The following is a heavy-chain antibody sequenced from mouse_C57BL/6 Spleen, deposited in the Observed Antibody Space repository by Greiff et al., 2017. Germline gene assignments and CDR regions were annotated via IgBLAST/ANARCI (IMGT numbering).Heavy chain of an antibody. CDR2: IRNKANGYTT. CDR1: GFTFTDYY. V-gene: IGHV7-3*01. D-gene: IGHD1-1*01. Sequence: EVQGVESGGGLVQPGGSLSLSCAASGFTFTDYYMSWVRQPPGKALEWLGFIRNKANGYTTEYSASVKGRFTISRDNSQSILYLQMNALRAEDSATYYCARYDYGSIWYFDVWGTGTTVTVSS. CDR3: ARYDYGSIWYFDV. J-gene: IGHJ1*03.